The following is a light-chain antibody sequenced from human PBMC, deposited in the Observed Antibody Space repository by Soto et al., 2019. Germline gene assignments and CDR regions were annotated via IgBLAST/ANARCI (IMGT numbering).Light chain of an antibody. J-gene: IGKJ2*01. CDR2: GAS. CDR1: QDIKSD. V-gene: IGKV1-16*02. Sequence: DVQMTQSPSSLSASVGDSVTITCRASQDIKSDLAWYQQRPGEAPKSLIFGASNLLDGVPSKFGGSGSGSEFTLTISSLQPEDSATYFCQQSKSHPPTFGRGTKVEI. CDR3: QQSKSHPPT.